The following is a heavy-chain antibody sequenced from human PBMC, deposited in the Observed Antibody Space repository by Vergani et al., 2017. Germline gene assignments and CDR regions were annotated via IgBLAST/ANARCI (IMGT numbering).Heavy chain of an antibody. V-gene: IGHV4-59*01. J-gene: IGHJ4*02. CDR1: GGSLSGYY. Sequence: QVQLQESGPGLVRPSETLSLTCTVSGGSLSGYYWNWIRQTPGEGLEWIGYVEDSGYFNYNPSLKTRVSMSSDTSNNQFSLMLSSVTVADTAVYYCARSIVSLNPPDYFDTWGQGTLVTVSS. CDR2: VEDSGYF. D-gene: IGHD1-14*01. CDR3: ARSIVSLNPPDYFDT.